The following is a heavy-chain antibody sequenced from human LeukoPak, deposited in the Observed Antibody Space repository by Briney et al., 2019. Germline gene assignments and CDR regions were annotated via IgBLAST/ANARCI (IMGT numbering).Heavy chain of an antibody. CDR3: ARGTRRRRAFDI. V-gene: IGHV4-34*01. CDR1: GGSFSGYY. Sequence: MASETLSLTCAVYGGSFSGYYWSWIRQPPGKGLEWIGEINHSGGTNYNPSLKSRVTISVDTSKNQFSLKLSSVTAADTAVYYCARGTRRRRAFDIWGQGTMVTVSS. J-gene: IGHJ3*02. CDR2: INHSGGT. D-gene: IGHD1-1*01.